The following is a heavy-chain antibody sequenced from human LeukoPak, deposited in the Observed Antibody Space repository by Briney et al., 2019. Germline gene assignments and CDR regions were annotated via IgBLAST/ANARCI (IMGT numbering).Heavy chain of an antibody. J-gene: IGHJ6*02. CDR2: IRFDGNDE. V-gene: IGHV3-30*02. CDR1: GFTISSYG. D-gene: IGHD2-15*01. CDR3: TGGGGYCSGGRCYGHYSMDV. Sequence: PGRSLRLSCAASGFTISSYGMHWVRRAPGKGLEWVAYIRFDGNDEQYEDSVKGRFTISRDNSKNTLYLQMSSLRAEDTAVYYCTGGGGYCSGGRCYGHYSMDVWGQGTTVTVSS.